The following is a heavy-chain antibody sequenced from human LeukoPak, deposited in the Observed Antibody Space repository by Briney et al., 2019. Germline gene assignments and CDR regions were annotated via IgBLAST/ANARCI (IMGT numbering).Heavy chain of an antibody. CDR2: ISAYNGNT. CDR3: ARDQGRTVTTDWFDP. CDR1: GYTFTSYG. Sequence: GASVKVSCKASGYTFTSYGISWVRQAPGQGLEWMGWISAYNGNTNYAQKLQGRVTMTTDTSTSTAYMELRSLRSDDTAVYYCARDQGRTVTTDWFDPWGQGTLVTVSS. V-gene: IGHV1-18*01. D-gene: IGHD4-11*01. J-gene: IGHJ5*02.